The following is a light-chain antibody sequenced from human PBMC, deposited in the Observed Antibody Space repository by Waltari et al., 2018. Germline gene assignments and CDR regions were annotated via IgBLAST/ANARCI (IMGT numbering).Light chain of an antibody. Sequence: EIVLTQSPGTLSLSPGERATLSCRSSQSIGIYFAWYQQKPGQAPRLLMYHASSRATGIPDRFSGSGSGTDFSLTMSRLEPEDFAVYYCQKYESLPATFGQGTKVEIK. CDR1: QSIGIY. CDR3: QKYESLPAT. V-gene: IGKV3-20*01. J-gene: IGKJ1*01. CDR2: HAS.